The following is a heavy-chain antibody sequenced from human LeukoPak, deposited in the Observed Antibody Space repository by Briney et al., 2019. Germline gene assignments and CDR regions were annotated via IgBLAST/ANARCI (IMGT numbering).Heavy chain of an antibody. CDR3: AKSRYADTFDYFDY. J-gene: IGHJ4*02. V-gene: IGHV3-30-3*02. D-gene: IGHD1-1*01. CDR1: GFTFSSYA. CDR2: ISHGAGNK. Sequence: GGSQRLSCAASGFTFSSYAMHWVRQAPGKGLEWVAIISHGAGNKYYADSVKGRFTISRDNSKNTLYLQMNSLRAEDTAVYYCAKSRYADTFDYFDYWGQGTLVTVSS.